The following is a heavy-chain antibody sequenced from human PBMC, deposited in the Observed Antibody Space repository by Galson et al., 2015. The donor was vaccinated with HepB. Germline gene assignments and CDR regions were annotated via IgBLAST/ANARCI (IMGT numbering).Heavy chain of an antibody. CDR2: ISSSSSYI. CDR1: GFTFSSYS. J-gene: IGHJ6*02. Sequence: SLRLSCAASGFTFSSYSMNWVRQAPGKGLEWVSSISSSSSYIYYADSVKGRFTISRDNAKNSLYLQMNSLRAEDTAVYYCASSRWFGELYYYYGMDVWGQGTTVTVSS. V-gene: IGHV3-21*01. D-gene: IGHD3-10*01. CDR3: ASSRWFGELYYYYGMDV.